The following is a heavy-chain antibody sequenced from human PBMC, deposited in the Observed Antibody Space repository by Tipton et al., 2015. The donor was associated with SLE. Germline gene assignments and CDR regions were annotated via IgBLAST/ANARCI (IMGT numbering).Heavy chain of an antibody. CDR2: ISSSSSYT. V-gene: IGHV3-11*06. Sequence: SLRLSCAASGFTFSDYYMSWIRQAPGKGLEWVSYISSSSSYTNYADSVKGRFTISRDNSKNTLYLQMNSLRAEDTAVYYCAKDSPISCSSASCYYTGLGAFDCWGQGTLVTVSS. D-gene: IGHD2-2*01. CDR3: AKDSPISCSSASCYYTGLGAFDC. J-gene: IGHJ4*02. CDR1: GFTFSDYY.